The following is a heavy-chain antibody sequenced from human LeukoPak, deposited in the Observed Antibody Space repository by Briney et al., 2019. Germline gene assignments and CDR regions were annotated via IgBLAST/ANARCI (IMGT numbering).Heavy chain of an antibody. V-gene: IGHV1-2*02. D-gene: IGHD3-9*01. Sequence: ASVKVSCEASGYTFIGYYMHWVRQAPGQGLEWMGWINPSSGGTNYAQNFQGRVTMTRDTSISTAYMDLSRLRSDDTAVYYCARGLRYFDWLLYFDYWGQGTLVTVSS. CDR3: ARGLRYFDWLLYFDY. J-gene: IGHJ4*02. CDR2: INPSSGGT. CDR1: GYTFIGYY.